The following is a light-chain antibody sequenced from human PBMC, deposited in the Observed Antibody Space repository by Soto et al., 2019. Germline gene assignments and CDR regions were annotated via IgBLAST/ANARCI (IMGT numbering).Light chain of an antibody. Sequence: QSVLTQSSSASASLGSSVKLTCTLSSGHSSYIIAWHQQQPGKAPRYLMKLEGSGSYNKGSGVPDRFSGSKSGNTASLTVSGLQAEDEADYYCSSYAGSNNLVFGGGTKVTVL. CDR2: LEGSGSY. J-gene: IGLJ2*01. V-gene: IGLV4-60*03. CDR3: SSYAGSNNLV. CDR1: SGHSSYI.